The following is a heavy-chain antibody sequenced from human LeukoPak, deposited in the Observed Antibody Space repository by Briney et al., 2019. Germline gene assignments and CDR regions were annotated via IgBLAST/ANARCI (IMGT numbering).Heavy chain of an antibody. D-gene: IGHD4-17*01. CDR3: ARDRRDYGDYPVFDY. CDR2: ISAYNGNT. V-gene: IGHV1-18*03. J-gene: IGHJ4*02. CDR1: GYTFTNYG. Sequence: ASVKVSCKASGYTFTNYGISWVRQAPGQGLEWMGWISAYNGNTNYAQKLQGRVTITRDTSASTAYMELSSLRSEDMAVYYCARDRRDYGDYPVFDYWGQGTLVTVSS.